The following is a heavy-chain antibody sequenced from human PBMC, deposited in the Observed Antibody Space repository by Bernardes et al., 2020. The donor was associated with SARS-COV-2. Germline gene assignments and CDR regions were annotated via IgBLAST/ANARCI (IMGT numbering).Heavy chain of an antibody. CDR2: IYWDDDK. CDR3: ARLGMVRGVIMGFDY. J-gene: IGHJ4*02. Sequence: SVPTHVKPTQTLTLTCTFSGFSLSTSGVGVGWIRQPPGKALEWLTLIYWDDDKRYSPSLKSRLTITKDTSKNQVVLTMTNMDPVDTATYYCARLGMVRGVIMGFDYWGQGTLVTVSS. D-gene: IGHD3-10*01. V-gene: IGHV2-5*02. CDR1: GFSLSTSGVG.